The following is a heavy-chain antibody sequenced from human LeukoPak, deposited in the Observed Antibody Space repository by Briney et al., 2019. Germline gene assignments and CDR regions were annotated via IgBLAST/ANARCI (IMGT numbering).Heavy chain of an antibody. D-gene: IGHD5-24*01. CDR2: INHSGST. CDR1: GGSFSGYY. V-gene: IGHV4-34*01. Sequence: PSETLSLTCAVYGGSFSGYYWSWIRQPPGKGLEWIGEINHSGSTNYNPSLKSRVTISVDTSKNQFSLKLSSVTAADTAVYYCARASDGYYNSRAFDIWGQGTMVTVSS. J-gene: IGHJ3*02. CDR3: ARASDGYYNSRAFDI.